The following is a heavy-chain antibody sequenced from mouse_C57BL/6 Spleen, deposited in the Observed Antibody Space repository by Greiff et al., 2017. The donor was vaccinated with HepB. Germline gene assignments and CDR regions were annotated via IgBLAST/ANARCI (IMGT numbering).Heavy chain of an antibody. CDR3: VRGDGYYGAMDY. CDR1: GFTFNTYA. Sequence: EVHLVESGGGLVQPKGSLKLSCAASGFTFNTYAMHWVRQAPGKGLEWVARIRSKSSNYATYYADSVKDRFTISRDDSQSMLDLQMNNMKTEDTAMYYGVRGDGYYGAMDYWGQGTSVTVSS. D-gene: IGHD2-3*01. J-gene: IGHJ4*01. CDR2: IRSKSSNYAT. V-gene: IGHV10-3*01.